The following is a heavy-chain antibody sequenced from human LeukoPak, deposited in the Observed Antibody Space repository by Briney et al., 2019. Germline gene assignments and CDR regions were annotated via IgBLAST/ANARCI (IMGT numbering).Heavy chain of an antibody. D-gene: IGHD5-18*01. CDR1: GGIFSSYA. Sequence: SVKVSCKASGGIFSSYAISWVRQAPGQGLEWMGGIIPIFGTANYAQKFQGRVTITADESTSTAYMELSSLRSEDTAVYYCARSDVGYSYGLYGDYFDYWGQGTLVTVSS. CDR3: ARSDVGYSYGLYGDYFDY. V-gene: IGHV1-69*01. J-gene: IGHJ4*02. CDR2: IIPIFGTA.